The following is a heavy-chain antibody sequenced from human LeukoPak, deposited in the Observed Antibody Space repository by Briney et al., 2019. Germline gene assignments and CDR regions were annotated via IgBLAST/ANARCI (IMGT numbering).Heavy chain of an antibody. Sequence: GGSLTLSCAASAFTFSSYAMNCVRQSPGNGLEWFSYIGSSGSTIYYAVFVKGRLTIDRGNDKNSLYLQMNSRRAEDTAVYYCAELGITMIGGVWGKGTTVTISS. CDR3: AELGITMIGGV. CDR2: IGSSGSTI. J-gene: IGHJ6*04. D-gene: IGHD3-10*02. V-gene: IGHV3-48*03. CDR1: AFTFSSYA.